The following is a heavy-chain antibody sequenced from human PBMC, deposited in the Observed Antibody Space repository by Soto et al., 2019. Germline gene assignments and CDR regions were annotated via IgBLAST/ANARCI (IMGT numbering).Heavy chain of an antibody. J-gene: IGHJ6*02. CDR1: GGTFSSYA. V-gene: IGHV1-69*13. Sequence: SVKVSCKASGGTFSSYAISWVRQAPGQGLEWMGGIIPIFGTANYAQKFQGRVTITADESTSTAYMELSSLRSEDTAVYYCARGVVVAATNGYYYYGMDVWGQGTTVTVS. D-gene: IGHD2-15*01. CDR3: ARGVVVAATNGYYYYGMDV. CDR2: IIPIFGTA.